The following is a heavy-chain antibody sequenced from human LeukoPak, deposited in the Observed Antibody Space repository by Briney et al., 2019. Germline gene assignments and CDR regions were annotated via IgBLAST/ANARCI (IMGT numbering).Heavy chain of an antibody. CDR2: ISCDGGTQ. CDR3: ARRAGAYSHPYDY. V-gene: IGHV3-30*03. J-gene: IGHJ4*02. Sequence: GGSLRLSCAASGFTFNNYGMQWVRQTPDKGLEWVTVISCDGGTQYYADSVKGRFTVSRDDSKNTLYLQMNSLRAEDTAVYYCARRAGAYSHPYDYWGQGTLVTVSS. D-gene: IGHD4/OR15-4a*01. CDR1: GFTFNNYG.